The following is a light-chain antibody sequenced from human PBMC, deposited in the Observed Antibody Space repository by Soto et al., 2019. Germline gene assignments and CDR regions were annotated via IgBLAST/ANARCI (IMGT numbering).Light chain of an antibody. J-gene: IGKJ4*01. CDR3: QQYYTTPLT. CDR1: QNILHSSNNKNY. Sequence: DIVMTQSPDSLAVSLGERATINCKSSQNILHSSNNKNYLAWYQQKPGQSPKLLIYWASGRESGVPGRFSGSGSGTDFTLTISSLQAEDVAVYYCQQYYTTPLTFGGGTKVDI. CDR2: WAS. V-gene: IGKV4-1*01.